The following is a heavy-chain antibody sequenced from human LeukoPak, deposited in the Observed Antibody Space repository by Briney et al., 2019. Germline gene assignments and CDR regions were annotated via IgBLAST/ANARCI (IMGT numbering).Heavy chain of an antibody. V-gene: IGHV4-34*01. CDR2: INHSGST. CDR3: ARARRGGSSWPGCGNWFDP. J-gene: IGHJ5*02. D-gene: IGHD6-13*01. Sequence: KPSETLSLTCAVYGGAFSGYYWSWIRQPPGKGLEWIGEINHSGSTNYNPSLKSRVTISVDTSKNQFSLKLSSVTAADTAVYYCARARRGGSSWPGCGNWFDPWGQGTLVTVSS. CDR1: GGAFSGYY.